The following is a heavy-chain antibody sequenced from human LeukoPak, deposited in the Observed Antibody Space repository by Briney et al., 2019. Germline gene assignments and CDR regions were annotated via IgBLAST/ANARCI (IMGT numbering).Heavy chain of an antibody. D-gene: IGHD6-13*01. CDR2: IYYSGST. V-gene: IGHV4-61*01. J-gene: IGHJ4*02. Sequence: KSSETLSLTCTVSGGSVSSGSYYWSWIRQPPGKGLEWIGYIYYSGSTNYNPSLKSRVTISVDTSKNQFSLKLSSVTAADTAVYYCATDSSSWSYFDYWGQGTLDTVSS. CDR3: ATDSSSWSYFDY. CDR1: GGSVSSGSYY.